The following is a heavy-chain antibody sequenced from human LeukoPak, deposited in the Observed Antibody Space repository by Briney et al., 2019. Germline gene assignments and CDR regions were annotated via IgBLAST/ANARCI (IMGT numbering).Heavy chain of an antibody. V-gene: IGHV1-46*01. D-gene: IGHD1-1*01. CDR2: INPSGGST. J-gene: IGHJ4*02. CDR1: GYTFTSYY. CDR3: ARVSRRSGQFDY. Sequence: ASVKVSCKASGYTFTSYYMHWVQQAPGQGLEWMGIINPSGGSTSYAQKFQGRVTMTRDTSTSTVYMELRSLRSEDTAVYYCARVSRRSGQFDYWGQGTLVTVSS.